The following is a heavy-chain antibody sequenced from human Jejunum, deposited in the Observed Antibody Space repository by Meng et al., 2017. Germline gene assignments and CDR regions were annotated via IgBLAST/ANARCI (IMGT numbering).Heavy chain of an antibody. CDR2: IYNSGST. CDR1: GDSVSTYY. V-gene: IGHV4-59*02. CDR3: ARGRVVRGVILSGLFDY. J-gene: IGHJ4*02. D-gene: IGHD3-10*02. Sequence: SETLSLTCTVSGDSVSTYYWSWIRQPPGKGLEWIGFIYNSGSTNYNPSLKSRLTISVDRSKNQLSLRLSSVTAADTAVYYCARGRVVRGVILSGLFDYWGQGTLVTVSS.